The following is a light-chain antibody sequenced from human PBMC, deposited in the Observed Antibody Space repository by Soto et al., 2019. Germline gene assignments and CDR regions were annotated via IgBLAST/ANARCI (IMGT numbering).Light chain of an antibody. CDR2: GAS. CDR1: QSVSSYS. CDR3: QQYGSSLTWT. V-gene: IGKV3-20*01. J-gene: IGKJ1*01. Sequence: EIVLTQSPATLSLSPGERATLSCRASQSVSSYSLAWYQKKPGQAPRLLIYGASSRATGIPDRFSGSGSGTDFTLTISRLEPEDFAVYYCQQYGSSLTWTFGQGTKVDIK.